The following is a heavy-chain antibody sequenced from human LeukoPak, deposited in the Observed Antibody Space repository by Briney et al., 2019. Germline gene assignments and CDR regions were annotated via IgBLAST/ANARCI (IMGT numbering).Heavy chain of an antibody. J-gene: IGHJ5*02. Sequence: PGGSLRLSCAVSGFTFSDYSMNWVRQPPGKGLEWISYISTGGQTIYYADSVEGRFTISRDNAKKSLYLQMNSLRAEDTAVYYCARGPPLFDPWGQGTLVTVSS. CDR1: GFTFSDYS. CDR2: ISTGGQTI. V-gene: IGHV3-48*01. CDR3: ARGPPLFDP.